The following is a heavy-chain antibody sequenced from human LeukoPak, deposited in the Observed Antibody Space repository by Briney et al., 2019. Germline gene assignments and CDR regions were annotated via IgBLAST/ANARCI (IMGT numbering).Heavy chain of an antibody. Sequence: GGSLRLSCAASGFTFYDYAMHWVRQAPGKGLEWVSGISWNSGSIGYADSVKGRFTISRDNAKNSLYLQMNSLRAEDTALYYCAKDRYSSNWYYFDYWGQGTLVTVSS. V-gene: IGHV3-9*01. CDR1: GFTFYDYA. CDR3: AKDRYSSNWYYFDY. J-gene: IGHJ4*02. CDR2: ISWNSGSI. D-gene: IGHD6-13*01.